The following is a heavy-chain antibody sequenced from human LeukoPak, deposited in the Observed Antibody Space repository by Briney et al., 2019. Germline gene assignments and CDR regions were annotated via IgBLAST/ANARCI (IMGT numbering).Heavy chain of an antibody. Sequence: ASVKVSCKASGYTFTSYGISWVRQAPGQGLEWMGWINPNSGGTNYAQKFQGRVTMTRDTSISTAYMELSRLRSDDTAVYYCAAGSTPGAFDIWGQGTMVTVSS. D-gene: IGHD2-2*01. V-gene: IGHV1-2*02. CDR1: GYTFTSYG. CDR3: AAGSTPGAFDI. J-gene: IGHJ3*02. CDR2: INPNSGGT.